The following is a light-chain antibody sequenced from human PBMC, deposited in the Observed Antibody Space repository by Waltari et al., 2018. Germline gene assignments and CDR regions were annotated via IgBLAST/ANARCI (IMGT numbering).Light chain of an antibody. CDR1: QGISYH. CDR3: QQYKSYPWT. V-gene: IGKV1-16*02. CDR2: AAS. J-gene: IGKJ1*01. Sequence: DIQMTQSPTSLYASVGDGVTITCRASQGISYHLAWFQQKTGKAPKSLIYAASRLQSGVPSKFSGSGSGTDFTLTISNLRPEDIATYYCQQYKSYPWTFGQGTKVEI.